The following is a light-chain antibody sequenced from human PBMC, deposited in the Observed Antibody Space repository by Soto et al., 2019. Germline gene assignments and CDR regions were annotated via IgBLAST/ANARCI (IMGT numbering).Light chain of an antibody. J-gene: IGLJ1*01. CDR2: EVS. Sequence: QSALTQPASVSGSPGQSITISCTGTSSDVGGYDYGSWYQQQSGKAPKLIIYEVSSRPSGVSNRFSGSKSGNTASLTISGLQADDEADYYCDSFTSSRAYVFGVGTKLTDL. V-gene: IGLV2-14*01. CDR1: SSDVGGYDY. CDR3: DSFTSSRAYV.